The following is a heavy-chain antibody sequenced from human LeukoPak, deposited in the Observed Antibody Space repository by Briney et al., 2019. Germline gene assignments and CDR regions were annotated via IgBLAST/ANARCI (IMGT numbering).Heavy chain of an antibody. J-gene: IGHJ4*02. V-gene: IGHV3-15*01. CDR1: GFTFSDAW. D-gene: IGHD1-26*01. CDR2: IKSKTDGGTT. CDR3: TTDREWEPTNFDY. Sequence: PGGSLRLSCAASGFTFSDAWMTWVRQAPGKGLEWVGRIKSKTDGGTTDYAAPVKGRFTISRDDSKNTLYLQMNSLKTEDTAVYYCTTDREWEPTNFDYWGQGTLVTVSS.